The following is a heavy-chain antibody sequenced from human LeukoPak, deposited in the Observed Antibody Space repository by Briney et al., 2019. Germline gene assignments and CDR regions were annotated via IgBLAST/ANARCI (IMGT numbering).Heavy chain of an antibody. V-gene: IGHV3-7*01. CDR2: IKQDGSEK. CDR3: AAPLGYCSGGNCYSRY. J-gene: IGHJ4*02. Sequence: GGSLRLSCPASGFTFSDYWMSWVRQARGKGLEYVANIKQDGSEKYYVDSVRGRFTISRDNAKNSLYLQMNSLRAEDTAVYYCAAPLGYCSGGNCYSRYWGQGTLVTVSS. D-gene: IGHD2-15*01. CDR1: GFTFSDYW.